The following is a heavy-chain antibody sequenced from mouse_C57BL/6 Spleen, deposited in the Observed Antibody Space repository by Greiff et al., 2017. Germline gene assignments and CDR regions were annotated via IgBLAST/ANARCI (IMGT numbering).Heavy chain of an antibody. V-gene: IGHV1-26*01. D-gene: IGHD2-5*01. J-gene: IGHJ3*01. Sequence: VQLKQSGPELVKPGASVKISCKASGYTFTDYYMNWVKQSHGKSLEWIGDINPNNGGTSYNQKFKGKATLTVYKSSSTAYMELRSLTSEDSAVYYCANDDSNYEGFAYWGQGTLVTVSA. CDR1: GYTFTDYY. CDR2: INPNNGGT. CDR3: ANDDSNYEGFAY.